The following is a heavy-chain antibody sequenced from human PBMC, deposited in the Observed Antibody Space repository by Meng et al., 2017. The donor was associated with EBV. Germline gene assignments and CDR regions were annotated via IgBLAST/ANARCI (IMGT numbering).Heavy chain of an antibody. D-gene: IGHD6-13*01. CDR2: IIPIFGTA. CDR3: ARAEIAAAGRLDY. V-gene: IGHV1-69*06. J-gene: IGHJ4*02. CDR1: GGTFSSYA. Sequence: VQLVQFGAEGNRPGSSVKVSCQGSGGTFSSYAISWVRQAPGQGLEWMGGIIPIFGTANYAQKFQGRVTITADKSTSTAYMELSSLRSEDTAVYYCARAEIAAAGRLDYWGQGTLVTVSS.